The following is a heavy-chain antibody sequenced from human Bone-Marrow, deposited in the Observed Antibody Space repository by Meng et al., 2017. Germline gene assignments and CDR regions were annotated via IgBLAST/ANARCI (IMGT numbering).Heavy chain of an antibody. D-gene: IGHD6-19*01. Sequence: GGSLRLSCAVSGFTFSSYAMHWVRQAPGKGLEWVAVISYDGSNKYYADSVKGRFTISRDNSKNTLYLQMNSLGAEDAAVYYCARVGVYTSGWYGDDFDYWGQGTLVTVSS. V-gene: IGHV3-30*01. CDR1: GFTFSSYA. CDR2: ISYDGSNK. CDR3: ARVGVYTSGWYGDDFDY. J-gene: IGHJ4*02.